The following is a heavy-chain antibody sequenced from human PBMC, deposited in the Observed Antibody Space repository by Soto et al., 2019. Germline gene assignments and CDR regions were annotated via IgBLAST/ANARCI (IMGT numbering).Heavy chain of an antibody. Sequence: ASVKLSCKASGYTLTSYGISWVRQAPGQGLEWMGWISAYNGNTNYAQKLQGRVTMTTDTSTSTAYMELRSLRSDDTAVYYCARTRGIAAAGTGWFDPWGQGTLVTVSS. CDR2: ISAYNGNT. V-gene: IGHV1-18*01. D-gene: IGHD6-13*01. J-gene: IGHJ5*02. CDR3: ARTRGIAAAGTGWFDP. CDR1: GYTLTSYG.